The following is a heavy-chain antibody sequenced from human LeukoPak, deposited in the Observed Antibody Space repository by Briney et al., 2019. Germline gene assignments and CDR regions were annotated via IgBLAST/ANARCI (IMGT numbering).Heavy chain of an antibody. CDR1: GGTFSSYA. V-gene: IGHV1-69*05. CDR3: ARAYSGSYSFYFDC. Sequence: ASVKVSCKASGGTFSSYAISWVRQAPGQGFEWMGGIIPIFGTANYAQKFQGRVTITTDESTSTAYMELSSLRSEDTAVYYCARAYSGSYSFYFDCWGQGTLVTVSS. CDR2: IIPIFGTA. J-gene: IGHJ4*02. D-gene: IGHD1-26*01.